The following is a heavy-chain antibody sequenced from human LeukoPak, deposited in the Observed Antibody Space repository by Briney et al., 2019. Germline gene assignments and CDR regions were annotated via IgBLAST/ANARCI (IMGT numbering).Heavy chain of an antibody. CDR3: ARVEDYGDYGRTTAPDY. CDR2: ITSSGTYI. V-gene: IGHV3-21*01. J-gene: IGHJ4*02. D-gene: IGHD4-17*01. Sequence: GGSLRLSXAASGFTFSSYSMNWVSQAPGKGLEWVSSITSSGTYIYYAESLKGRFTISRDNAKNSLYLQMNSLRAEDTAVYYCARVEDYGDYGRTTAPDYWGQGTLVTVSS. CDR1: GFTFSSYS.